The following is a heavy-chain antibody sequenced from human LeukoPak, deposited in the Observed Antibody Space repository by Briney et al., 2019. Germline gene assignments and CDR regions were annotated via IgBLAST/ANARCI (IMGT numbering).Heavy chain of an antibody. CDR1: GGSISGYY. J-gene: IGHJ4*02. D-gene: IGHD6-19*01. Sequence: SETLSLTCTVSGGSISGYYWSWIRQPAGKGLEWIGRIYSSGSTNNNPSLKSRVTMSVDTSKKQFSLKLSSVTAADTAVYFCARERYNTGWYSDYWGQGTLVTVSS. CDR3: ARERYNTGWYSDY. CDR2: IYSSGST. V-gene: IGHV4-4*07.